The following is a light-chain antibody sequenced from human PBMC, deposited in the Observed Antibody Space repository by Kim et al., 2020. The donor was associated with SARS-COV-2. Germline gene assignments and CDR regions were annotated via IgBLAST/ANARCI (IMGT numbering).Light chain of an antibody. CDR1: QSVSSN. CDR2: GAS. V-gene: IGKV3-15*01. J-gene: IGKJ4*01. Sequence: EIVMTQSPATLSVSPGERATLSCRASQSVSSNLAWYQQKPGQAPRLLIYGASTRATGIPARFSGSGSGTEFTLTISSLQSEDFAVYYCHQYNNWPLTSGGGTKVDIK. CDR3: HQYNNWPLT.